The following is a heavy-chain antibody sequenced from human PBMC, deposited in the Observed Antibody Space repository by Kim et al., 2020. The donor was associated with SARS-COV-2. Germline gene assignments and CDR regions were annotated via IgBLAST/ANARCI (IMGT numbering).Heavy chain of an antibody. Sequence: SETLSLTCAVYGGSFSGYYWSWIRQPPGKGLEWIGEINHSGSTNYNPSLKSRVTISVDTSKNQFSLKLSSVTAADTAVYYCARRGIASSPGAFDIWGQGTMVTVYS. D-gene: IGHD6-13*01. CDR3: ARRGIASSPGAFDI. J-gene: IGHJ3*02. V-gene: IGHV4-34*01. CDR1: GGSFSGYY. CDR2: INHSGST.